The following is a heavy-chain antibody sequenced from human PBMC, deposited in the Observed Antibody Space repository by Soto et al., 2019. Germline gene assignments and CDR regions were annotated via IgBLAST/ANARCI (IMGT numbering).Heavy chain of an antibody. CDR1: GFAFSDFD. V-gene: IGHV3-23*01. CDR2: ISASGRFT. Sequence: EVQLLESGGGLVQPGGSLRLSCAASGFAFSDFDMSWVRQAPGKGLEWVSAISASGRFTPYADSVRGRFTISIDNLRGTVDLQMNSPSPEDTVVNNWASEEIAICDYGGR. D-gene: IGHD4-17*01. CDR3: ASEEIAICDY. J-gene: IGHJ2*01.